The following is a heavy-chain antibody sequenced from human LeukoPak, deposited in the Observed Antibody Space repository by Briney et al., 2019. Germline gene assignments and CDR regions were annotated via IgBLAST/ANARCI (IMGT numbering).Heavy chain of an antibody. CDR2: IYSGGST. CDR1: GFTVSSNY. V-gene: IGHV3-53*01. Sequence: PGGSLRLSCAASGFTVSSNYMSWVRQAPGKGLEWVSVIYSGGSTYYADAVKGRFTISRDNSKNTLDLQMDSLRAEDTAVYYCARMSGSHIDYWGQGTLVTVSS. CDR3: ARMSGSHIDY. D-gene: IGHD1-26*01. J-gene: IGHJ4*02.